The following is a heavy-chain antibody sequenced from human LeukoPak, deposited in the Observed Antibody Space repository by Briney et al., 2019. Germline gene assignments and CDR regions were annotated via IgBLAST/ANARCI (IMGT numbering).Heavy chain of an antibody. D-gene: IGHD3-22*01. V-gene: IGHV1-8*01. Sequence: GASVKVSCKASGSTFTSYDINWVRQATGQGLEWMGWMNPNSGNTGYAQKFQGRVTMTRNTSISTAYMELSSLRSEDTAVYYCARLYYYDSSGYYSDWFDPWGQGTLVTVSS. CDR1: GSTFTSYD. CDR3: ARLYYYDSSGYYSDWFDP. CDR2: MNPNSGNT. J-gene: IGHJ5*02.